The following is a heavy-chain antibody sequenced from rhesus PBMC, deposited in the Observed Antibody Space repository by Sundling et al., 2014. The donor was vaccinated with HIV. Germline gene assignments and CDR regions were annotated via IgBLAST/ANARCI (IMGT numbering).Heavy chain of an antibody. Sequence: EVLLVESGGGLVQPGGSLRLSCAASGFTFNHYDMNWVRQSLGKGLEWVSSTSNTGKIMFYADSVRGRFTISRDNAKNSLSLQMNSLKTEDTAVYYCSRGRYCSDGVCNFSFDYWGQGVLVTVSS. J-gene: IGHJ4*01. CDR1: GFTFNHYD. CDR3: SRGRYCSDGVCNFSFDY. CDR2: TSNTGKIM. D-gene: IGHD2-8*01. V-gene: IGHV3S4*01.